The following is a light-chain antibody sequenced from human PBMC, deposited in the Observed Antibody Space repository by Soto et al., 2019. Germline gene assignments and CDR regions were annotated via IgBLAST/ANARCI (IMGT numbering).Light chain of an antibody. Sequence: QSALTQPRSVSGSPGQSVTISCTGTSSDVGDYTYVSWYQHHPGKAPKLMIFDVTKRPSGVPDRFSGSKSGNTASLTISGLQAEDEADYYCCSYAGSSPSVVFGGGTKLTVL. CDR2: DVT. V-gene: IGLV2-11*01. J-gene: IGLJ2*01. CDR1: SSDVGDYTY. CDR3: CSYAGSSPSVV.